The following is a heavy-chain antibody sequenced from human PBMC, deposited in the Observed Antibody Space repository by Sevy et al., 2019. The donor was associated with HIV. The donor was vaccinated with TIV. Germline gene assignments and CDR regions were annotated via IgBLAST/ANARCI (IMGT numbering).Heavy chain of an antibody. V-gene: IGHV3-21*01. CDR1: GFTFSSYS. CDR2: ISISSSYI. CDR3: ARGDSPPYDSSGYYLAPYYFDY. D-gene: IGHD3-22*01. J-gene: IGHJ4*02. Sequence: GGSLRLSCAASGFTFSSYSMNWVRQAPGKGLEWVSSISISSSYIYYEDSVKGRFTISRDNAKNSLYLQMNSLRAEDTAVYYCARGDSPPYDSSGYYLAPYYFDYWGQGTLVTVSS.